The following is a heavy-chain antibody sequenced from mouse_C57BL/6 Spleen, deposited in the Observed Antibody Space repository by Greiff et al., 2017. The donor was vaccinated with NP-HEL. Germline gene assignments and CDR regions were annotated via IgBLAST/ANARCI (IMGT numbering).Heavy chain of an antibody. J-gene: IGHJ4*01. V-gene: IGHV1-76*01. CDR2: IYPGSGNT. Sequence: VQLQQSGAELVRPGASVKLSCKASGYTFTDYYINWVKQRPGQGLEWIARIYPGSGNTYYNEKFKGKATLTAEKSSSTAYMQLSSLTSEDSAVYFCARKGYGNYAYAMDYWGQGTSVTVSS. D-gene: IGHD2-1*01. CDR3: ARKGYGNYAYAMDY. CDR1: GYTFTDYY.